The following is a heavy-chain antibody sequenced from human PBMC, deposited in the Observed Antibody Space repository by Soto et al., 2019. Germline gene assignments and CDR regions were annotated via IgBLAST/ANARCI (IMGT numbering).Heavy chain of an antibody. J-gene: IGHJ4*02. CDR1: GFTFSSYS. D-gene: IGHD1-26*01. V-gene: IGHV3-23*01. CDR3: AKGIVPYYFDY. Sequence: GGSLRLSCAASGFTFSSYSMNWVRQAPGKGLEWVSAISGSGGSTYYADSVKGRFTISRDNSKNTLYLQMNSLRAEDTAVYYCAKGIVPYYFDYWGQGTMVTVYS. CDR2: ISGSGGST.